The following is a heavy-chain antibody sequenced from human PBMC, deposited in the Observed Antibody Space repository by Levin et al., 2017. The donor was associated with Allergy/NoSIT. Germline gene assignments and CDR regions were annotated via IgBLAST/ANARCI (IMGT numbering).Heavy chain of an antibody. CDR3: AKGGYCTGGSCYSSGFDI. CDR1: GFTFSTYA. Sequence: GGSLRLSCAASGFTFSTYAMNWVRQAPGKGLQWVSGISGSGGRTYYADSVKGRFTISRDNSKNTLYLQMNSLRAEDTALYYCAKGGYCTGGSCYSSGFDIWGQGTMVTVSS. CDR2: ISGSGGRT. V-gene: IGHV3-23*01. D-gene: IGHD2-15*01. J-gene: IGHJ3*02.